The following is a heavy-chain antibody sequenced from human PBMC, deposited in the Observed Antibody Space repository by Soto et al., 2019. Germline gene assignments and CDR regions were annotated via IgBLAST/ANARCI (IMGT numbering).Heavy chain of an antibody. Sequence: SETLSLTCTFSCGSISSYYWSWIRQPAGKGLEWIGRIYTSGSTNYNPSLKSRVTMSVDTSKNQFSLKLSSVTAADTAVYYCARDRDYYDYVWGSYRYTSVGFDYRGQGTLVTVSS. J-gene: IGHJ4*02. V-gene: IGHV4-4*07. CDR3: ARDRDYYDYVWGSYRYTSVGFDY. CDR2: IYTSGST. D-gene: IGHD3-16*02. CDR1: CGSISSYY.